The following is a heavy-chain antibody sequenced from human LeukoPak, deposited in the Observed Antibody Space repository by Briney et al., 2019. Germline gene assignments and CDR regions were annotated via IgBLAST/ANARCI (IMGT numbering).Heavy chain of an antibody. J-gene: IGHJ4*02. Sequence: QPGGSLRLSCAASGFTFSSYGMHWVRQAPGKGLEWVAFIRYDGSNKYYADSVKGRFTISRDNSKNTLYLQMNSLRAEDTAVYYCAKDGVAWVGARYYFDYWGQGTLVTVSS. CDR1: GFTFSSYG. D-gene: IGHD1-26*01. V-gene: IGHV3-30*02. CDR2: IRYDGSNK. CDR3: AKDGVAWVGARYYFDY.